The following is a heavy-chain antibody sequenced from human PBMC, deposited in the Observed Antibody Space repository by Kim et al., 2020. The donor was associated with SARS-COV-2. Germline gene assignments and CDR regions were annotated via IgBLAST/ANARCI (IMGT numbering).Heavy chain of an antibody. V-gene: IGHV3-23*01. CDR1: GFSFVDYA. J-gene: IGHJ4*02. D-gene: IGHD6-6*01. Sequence: GGSLRLSCAASGFSFVDYAMGWVRQAPGKGLEWVSTINARRTTYYSDSVKGRFTISRDSSKNVVDLQMNSLRADDTAASYCAKTIVEARFFDYWGQGTLV. CDR3: AKTIVEARFFDY. CDR2: INARRTT.